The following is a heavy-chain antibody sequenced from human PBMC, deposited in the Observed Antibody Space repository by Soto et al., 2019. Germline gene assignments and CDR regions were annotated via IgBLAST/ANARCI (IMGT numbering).Heavy chain of an antibody. CDR2: IHHSGSF. V-gene: IGHV4-4*02. D-gene: IGHD3-9*01. CDR3: VRNDWYRLDL. CDR1: GGSITSNW. Sequence: PSETLSLTCAVSGGSITSNWWSWVRQPPGKGLEWIGEIHHSGSFNYNPSLRSRVTISIDKSKNQLSLKLTSVTAADTAGHYCVRNDWYRLDLWGKGTLVTVYS. J-gene: IGHJ5*02.